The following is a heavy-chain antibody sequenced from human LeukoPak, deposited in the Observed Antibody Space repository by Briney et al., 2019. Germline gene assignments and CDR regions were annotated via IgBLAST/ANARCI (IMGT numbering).Heavy chain of an antibody. CDR3: ARGGVRSVAGNLIKADGAFDI. D-gene: IGHD6-19*01. CDR2: INRSGST. Sequence: SETLSLTCAVYGGSFSGYYWSWIRQPPGKGLEWIGEINRSGSTNYNPSLKSRVTISVDTSKNQFSLKLSSVTAADTAVYYCARGGVRSVAGNLIKADGAFDIWGQGTMVTVSS. V-gene: IGHV4-34*01. J-gene: IGHJ3*02. CDR1: GGSFSGYY.